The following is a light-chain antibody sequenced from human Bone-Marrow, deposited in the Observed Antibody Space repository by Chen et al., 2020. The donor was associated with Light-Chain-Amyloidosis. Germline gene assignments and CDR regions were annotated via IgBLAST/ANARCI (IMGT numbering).Light chain of an antibody. J-gene: IGLJ1*01. CDR3: KTWDTGIHV. V-gene: IGLV4-69*01. CDR2: INHDGSH. CDR1: SGHDTYA. Sequence: QLLVTQPPSASASLGASVKLTCTLSSGHDTYAIAWHQQQPDKGPRSVMKINHDGSHKKGTGLPDRFSGASSGSERYLSISSHPAEDEADYFCKTWDTGIHVFGRGTKVTVL.